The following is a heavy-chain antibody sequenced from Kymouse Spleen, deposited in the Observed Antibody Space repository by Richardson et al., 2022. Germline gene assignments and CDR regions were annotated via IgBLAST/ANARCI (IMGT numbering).Heavy chain of an antibody. J-gene: IGHJ6*02. V-gene: IGHV4-34*01. D-gene: IGHD3-9*01. CDR1: GGSFSGYY. CDR2: INHSGST. Sequence: QVQLQQWGAGLLKPSETLSLTCAVYGGSFSGYYWSWIRQPPGKGLEWIGEINHSGSTNYNPSLKSRVTISVDTSKNQFSLKLSSVTAADTAVYYCARGYDILTGRIGTYYYYGMDVWGQGTTVTVSS. CDR3: ARGYDILTGRIGTYYYYGMDV.